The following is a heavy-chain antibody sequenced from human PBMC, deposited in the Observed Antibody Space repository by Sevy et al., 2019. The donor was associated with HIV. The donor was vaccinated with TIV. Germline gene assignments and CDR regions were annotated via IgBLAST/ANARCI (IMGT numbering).Heavy chain of an antibody. V-gene: IGHV3-30*18. J-gene: IGHJ4*02. Sequence: GGSLRLSCAASGFTFSSYGMHWVRQAPGKGLEWVAVISYDGSNKYYADSVKGRFTISRDNSKNTLYLQMNSLRAEDTAGEYCAKAPVAGPSYFDYWGQGTLVTVSS. CDR3: AKAPVAGPSYFDY. CDR1: GFTFSSYG. D-gene: IGHD6-19*01. CDR2: ISYDGSNK.